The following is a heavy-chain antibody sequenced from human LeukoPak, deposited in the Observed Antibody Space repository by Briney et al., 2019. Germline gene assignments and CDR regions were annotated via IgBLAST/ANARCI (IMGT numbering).Heavy chain of an antibody. Sequence: SETLSLTCAVYGGSFSGYYWSWIRQPPGKGLEWIGETNHSGSTNYNPSLKSRVTISVDTSKNQFSLKLSSVTAADTAVYYCARAPAIFGVVGNWFDPWGQGTLVTVSS. D-gene: IGHD3-3*01. CDR2: TNHSGST. V-gene: IGHV4-34*01. CDR3: ARAPAIFGVVGNWFDP. J-gene: IGHJ5*02. CDR1: GGSFSGYY.